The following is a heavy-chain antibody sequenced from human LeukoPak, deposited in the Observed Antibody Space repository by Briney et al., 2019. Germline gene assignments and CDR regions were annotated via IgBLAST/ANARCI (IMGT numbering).Heavy chain of an antibody. D-gene: IGHD4-11*01. CDR3: AKDPGTTAEYYFDY. J-gene: IGHJ4*02. CDR2: ISHEGSYQ. V-gene: IGHV3-30*18. CDR1: GFSFSSYG. Sequence: GGSLRLSCAASGFSFSSYGIHWVRQAPGKGLEWVAVISHEGSYQNYADSVKGRFTISRDNSKNMVFLQMNSLNAEDTAVYYCAKDPGTTAEYYFDYWGQGTLVTVSS.